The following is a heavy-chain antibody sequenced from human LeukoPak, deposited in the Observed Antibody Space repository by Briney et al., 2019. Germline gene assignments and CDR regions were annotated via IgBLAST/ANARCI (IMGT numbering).Heavy chain of an antibody. Sequence: GALRLSCVALEFRFETYMMSWVRQAPGKGPEWVANINEDGSEKHYVGSVRGRFTISRDNADNSLHLQMNSLRPEDMAVYYCARGETMDVWGKGTTVTVSS. CDR1: EFRFETYM. J-gene: IGHJ6*03. CDR2: INEDGSEK. CDR3: ARGETMDV. D-gene: IGHD5-24*01. V-gene: IGHV3-7*01.